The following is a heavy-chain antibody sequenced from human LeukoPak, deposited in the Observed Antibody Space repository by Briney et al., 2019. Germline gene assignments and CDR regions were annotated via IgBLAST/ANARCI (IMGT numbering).Heavy chain of an antibody. CDR1: GYTFTSYD. CDR3: ARSWVTVAGAVDAFDI. V-gene: IGHV1-2*04. Sequence: ASVKVSCKASGYTFTSYDINWVRQATGQGLEWMGWINPNSGGTNYAQKFQGWVTMTRDTSISTAYMELSRLRSDDTAVYYCARSWVTVAGAVDAFDIWGQGTMVTVSS. J-gene: IGHJ3*02. CDR2: INPNSGGT. D-gene: IGHD6-19*01.